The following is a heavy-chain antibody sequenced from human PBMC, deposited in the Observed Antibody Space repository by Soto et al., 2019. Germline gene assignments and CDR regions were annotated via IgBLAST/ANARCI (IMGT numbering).Heavy chain of an antibody. J-gene: IGHJ6*03. CDR2: INADNGNT. V-gene: IGHV1-3*01. CDR3: ARDVFASAWPYYMDV. D-gene: IGHD6-19*01. CDR1: GYTFTSYG. Sequence: QVHLVQSGAEVKKPGASVTVSCKTSGYTFTSYGINWVRQAPGQRLEWMGWINADNGNTKYSQKLQGRVTITLETSASTADMELSSLRSEDTAIYYCARDVFASAWPYYMDVWGKGTTVTVSS.